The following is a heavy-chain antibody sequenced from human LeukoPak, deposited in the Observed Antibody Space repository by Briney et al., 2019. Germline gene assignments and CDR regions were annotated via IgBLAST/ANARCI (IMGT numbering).Heavy chain of an antibody. D-gene: IGHD3-10*01. Sequence: PSETLSLTCAVYGGSFSGYYLSWIRQPPGKGLEWIGEINHSGSTNYNPSLKSRVTISVDTSKNQFPLKLSSVTAADTAVYYCARARGSEYYFDYWGQGTLVTVSS. CDR2: INHSGST. CDR3: ARARGSEYYFDY. CDR1: GGSFSGYY. V-gene: IGHV4-34*01. J-gene: IGHJ4*02.